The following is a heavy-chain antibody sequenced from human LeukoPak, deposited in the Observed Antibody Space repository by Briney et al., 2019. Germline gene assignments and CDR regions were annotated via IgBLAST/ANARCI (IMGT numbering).Heavy chain of an antibody. J-gene: IGHJ4*02. D-gene: IGHD1-20*01. CDR2: ISYDGSNK. CDR1: GFTFSSYA. V-gene: IGHV3-30-3*01. Sequence: GGSLRLSCAASGFTFSSYAMHWVRQAPGKGLEWVAVISYDGSNKYYADSVKGRFTISRDNSKNTLYLQMNSLRAEDTAMYYCARDGLTGTTDGTLDSWGQGTQVTVSS. CDR3: ARDGLTGTTDGTLDS.